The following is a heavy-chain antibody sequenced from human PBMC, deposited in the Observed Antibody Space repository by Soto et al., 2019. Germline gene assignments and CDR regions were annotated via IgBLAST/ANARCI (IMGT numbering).Heavy chain of an antibody. CDR3: AASDGGTI. CDR2: ISGSGSFI. Sequence: GSLRLSCAASGFTFSSYWMHWVRQAPGKGLEWVSSISGSGSFIYYADSVKGRFTISRDNTKNPLSLQMNSLRAEDTAVYYCAASDGGTIWGQGTLVTVSS. V-gene: IGHV3-21*01. CDR1: GFTFSSYW. D-gene: IGHD3-3*01. J-gene: IGHJ4*02.